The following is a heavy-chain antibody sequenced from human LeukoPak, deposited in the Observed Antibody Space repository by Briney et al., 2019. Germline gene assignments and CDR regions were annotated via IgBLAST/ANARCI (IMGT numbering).Heavy chain of an antibody. Sequence: PSETLSLTCTVSGSSVSSDEYYWSWVRQYPGKRLEWIGYVYYSGSSSYIPSLESRVTMSVEVSKNQFSLELRSVTAADTAVYYCARVKVLRFLEWFLDFWGQGALVTVSS. J-gene: IGHJ4*02. CDR1: GSSVSSDEYY. CDR3: ARVKVLRFLEWFLDF. D-gene: IGHD3-3*01. CDR2: VYYSGSS. V-gene: IGHV4-31*03.